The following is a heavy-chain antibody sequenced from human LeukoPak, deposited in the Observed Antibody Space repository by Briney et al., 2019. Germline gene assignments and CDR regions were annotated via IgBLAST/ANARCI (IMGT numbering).Heavy chain of an antibody. V-gene: IGHV3-20*04. Sequence: PGGSLRLSCAASGFTFDDYGMSWVRQAPGKGLEWVSGINWNGGSTGYADSVKGRFTISRDNAKNSLYLQMNSLRAEDTALYYCARGYGDYASRNFDYWGQGTLVTVSS. CDR2: INWNGGST. J-gene: IGHJ4*02. CDR3: ARGYGDYASRNFDY. D-gene: IGHD4-17*01. CDR1: GFTFDDYG.